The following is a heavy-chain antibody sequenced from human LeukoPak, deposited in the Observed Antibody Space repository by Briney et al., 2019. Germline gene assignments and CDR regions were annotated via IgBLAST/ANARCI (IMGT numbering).Heavy chain of an antibody. V-gene: IGHV4-38-2*02. J-gene: IGHJ4*02. D-gene: IGHD4-17*01. Sequence: SETLSLTCTVSGYSISSGYYWGWIRQPPGKGLEWIGSIYHSGSTYYNPSLKSRVTISVDTSKNQFSLRLRSVTAADTAVYYCARYGDFAGHYWGQGTLVTASS. CDR2: IYHSGST. CDR1: GYSISSGYY. CDR3: ARYGDFAGHY.